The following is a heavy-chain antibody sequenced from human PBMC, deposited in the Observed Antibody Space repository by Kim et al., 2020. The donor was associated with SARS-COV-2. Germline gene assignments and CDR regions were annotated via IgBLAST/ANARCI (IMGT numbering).Heavy chain of an antibody. J-gene: IGHJ4*02. Sequence: TDGGTTDYAEPVKGRFTISRDDSKNTLYLQMNSLKTEDTAVYYCTTDEAYWGQGTLVTVSS. CDR3: TTDEAY. V-gene: IGHV3-15*01. CDR2: TDGGTT.